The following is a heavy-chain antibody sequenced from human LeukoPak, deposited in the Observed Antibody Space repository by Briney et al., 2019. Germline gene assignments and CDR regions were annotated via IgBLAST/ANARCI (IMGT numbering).Heavy chain of an antibody. D-gene: IGHD4-23*01. Sequence: SETLSLTCTVSGGSISSYYWSWIRQPAGKGLGWIGRIYTSGSTNYNPSLKSRVTMSVDTSKNQFSLKLSSVTAADTAVYYCASEDYGGNHYWGQGTLVTVSS. CDR2: IYTSGST. CDR3: ASEDYGGNHY. J-gene: IGHJ4*02. CDR1: GGSISSYY. V-gene: IGHV4-4*07.